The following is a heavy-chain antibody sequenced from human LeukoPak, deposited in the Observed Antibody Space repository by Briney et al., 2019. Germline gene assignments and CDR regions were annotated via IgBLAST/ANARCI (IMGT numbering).Heavy chain of an antibody. J-gene: IGHJ5*02. CDR1: DGSISGYY. CDR2: IYFTGFT. V-gene: IGHV4-59*01. Sequence: SETMSLTSTVSDGSISGYYWSWIRQSPGKGLEWVGYIYFTGFTHYNPSLKSRVTMSVDMSKYQSSLNLNSVTAADTAVYYCARDAYGGNSWGWFDPWGQGTLVTVSA. D-gene: IGHD4-23*01. CDR3: ARDAYGGNSWGWFDP.